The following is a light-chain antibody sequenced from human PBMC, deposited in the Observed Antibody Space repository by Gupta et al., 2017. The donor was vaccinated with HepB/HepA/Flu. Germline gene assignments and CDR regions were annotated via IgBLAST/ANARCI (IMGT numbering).Light chain of an antibody. CDR3: QQSYSTPRT. V-gene: IGKV1-39*01. CDR1: QFISTS. Sequence: DIHMTRSASSLSASVGDRVTITCRASQFISTSLNWYQQKPGKAPKLLLSAAPSLQSGVPLRFSGSGSGTEFTLTISSLQPEYFATYYCQQSYSTPRTFGQGTKVEIK. CDR2: AAP. J-gene: IGKJ1*01.